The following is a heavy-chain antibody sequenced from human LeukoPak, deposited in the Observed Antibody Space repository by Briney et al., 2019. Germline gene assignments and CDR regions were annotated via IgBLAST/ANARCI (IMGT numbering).Heavy chain of an antibody. V-gene: IGHV3-23*01. CDR1: GFTFSSYA. CDR2: IIGSGSST. D-gene: IGHD6-13*01. CDR3: AKDRAQQLVLDF. J-gene: IGHJ4*02. Sequence: PGGSLRLSCPASGFTFSSYAMSWVRQAPGKGLEWVSAIIGSGSSTYYADSVKGRFTISRDNSKNTLFLQMNSLRAEDTAVYYCAKDRAQQLVLDFWGQGTLVTVSS.